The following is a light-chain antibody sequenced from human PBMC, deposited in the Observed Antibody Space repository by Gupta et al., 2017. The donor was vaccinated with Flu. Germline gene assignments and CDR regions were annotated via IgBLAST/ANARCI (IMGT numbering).Light chain of an antibody. J-gene: IGKJ1*01. CDR1: QRVSSFY. CDR3: QQYGTSLA. CDR2: ATS. V-gene: IGKV3-20*01. Sequence: EIVLTRSPGTLSLSPGEGATLSCRASQRVSSFYLAWYQQKPGQAPRLLIYATSTRATGIPDRFSGSGSGTDFTLTSSRREPEDFAVYYGQQYGTSLAFGPGSKVEIK.